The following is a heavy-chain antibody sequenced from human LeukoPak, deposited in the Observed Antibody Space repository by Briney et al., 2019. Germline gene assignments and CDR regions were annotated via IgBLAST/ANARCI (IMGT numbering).Heavy chain of an antibody. J-gene: IGHJ4*02. Sequence: PGASLGLSCAASGFTFSSYAMGWVRLAPGKGLEWVSLISGSGDNSYYADSVKGRFTISRDNSKNTLYLQMSSLRAEDTALYYCAKCLGDGTNYYFAHWGQGTLVTVSS. CDR3: AKCLGDGTNYYFAH. CDR2: ISGSGDNS. V-gene: IGHV3-23*01. D-gene: IGHD4/OR15-4a*01. CDR1: GFTFSSYA.